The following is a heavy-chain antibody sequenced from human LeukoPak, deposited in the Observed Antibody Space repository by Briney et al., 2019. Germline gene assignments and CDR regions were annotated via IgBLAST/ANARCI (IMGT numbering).Heavy chain of an antibody. Sequence: GRSLRLSCTASGFIFSRHAMHWVRQAPGKGLEWVAFISYDGSNKYYTDSLKGRFTISRENSENTLYLRINSLRPEDTSLYYCARNSGYSSGWYPNFDYWGQGTLVTVSS. CDR1: GFIFSRHA. V-gene: IGHV3-30*04. CDR2: ISYDGSNK. J-gene: IGHJ4*02. CDR3: ARNSGYSSGWYPNFDY. D-gene: IGHD6-19*01.